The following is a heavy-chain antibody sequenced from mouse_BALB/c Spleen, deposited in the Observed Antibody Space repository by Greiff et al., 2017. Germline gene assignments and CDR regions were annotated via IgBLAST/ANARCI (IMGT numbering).Heavy chain of an antibody. CDR2: IYPGSGST. CDR1: GYTFTSYW. J-gene: IGHJ1*01. V-gene: IGHV1S22*01. Sequence: LQQPGSELVRPGASVKLSCKASGYTFTSYWMHWVKQRPGQGLEWIGNIYPGSGSTNYDEKFKSKATLTVDTSSSTAYMQLSSLTSEDSAVYYCTRWTTTVVARYFDVWGAGTTVTVSS. D-gene: IGHD1-1*01. CDR3: TRWTTTVVARYFDV.